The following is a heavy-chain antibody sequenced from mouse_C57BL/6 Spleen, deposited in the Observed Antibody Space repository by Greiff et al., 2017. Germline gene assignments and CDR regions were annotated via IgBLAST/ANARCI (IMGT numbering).Heavy chain of an antibody. Sequence: VQLQQPGAELVMPGASVKLSCKASGYTFTSYWMHWVKQRPGQGLEWIGEIDPSDSYTNYTQKFKGKSTLTVDKSSSTAYMQLSGLTSEASAVDYCARDDGYWFAYWGQGTMVTVSA. D-gene: IGHD2-3*01. J-gene: IGHJ3*01. CDR1: GYTFTSYW. CDR2: IDPSDSYT. CDR3: ARDDGYWFAY. V-gene: IGHV1-69*01.